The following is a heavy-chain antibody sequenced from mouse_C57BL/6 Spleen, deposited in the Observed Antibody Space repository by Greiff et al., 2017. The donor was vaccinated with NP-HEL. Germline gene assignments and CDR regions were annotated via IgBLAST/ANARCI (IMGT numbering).Heavy chain of an antibody. J-gene: IGHJ2*01. CDR1: GFTFSSYA. V-gene: IGHV5-4*01. Sequence: EVQLVESGAGLVKPGGSLKLSCAASGFTFSSYAMSWVRQTPEKRLEWVANISDGGSDTYYPDNVKGRFTISRDNSNNNLYRQMSYQKAEDKAMYYGARERTGYFDDWGKGTTLTVSS. CDR3: ARERTGYFDD. CDR2: ISDGGSDT.